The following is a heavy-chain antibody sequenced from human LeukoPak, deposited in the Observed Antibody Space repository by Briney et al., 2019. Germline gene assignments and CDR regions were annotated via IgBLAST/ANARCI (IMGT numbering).Heavy chain of an antibody. CDR3: AKDLLWFGELFGPNYFDY. D-gene: IGHD3-10*01. V-gene: IGHV3-23*01. CDR2: ISGSGGST. J-gene: IGHJ4*02. Sequence: PGGSLRRSCAASGFTFSSYAMSWVRQAPGKGLEWVSAISGSGGSTYYADSVKGRFTISRDNSKNTLYLQMNSLRAEDTAVYYCAKDLLWFGELFGPNYFDYWGQGTLVTVSS. CDR1: GFTFSSYA.